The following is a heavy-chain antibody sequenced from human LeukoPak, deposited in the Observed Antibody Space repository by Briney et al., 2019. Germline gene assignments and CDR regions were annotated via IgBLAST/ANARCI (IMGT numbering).Heavy chain of an antibody. V-gene: IGHV3-21*01. Sequence: GGSLRLSCAASGFTFSSYSMNWVRQAPGKGLEWVSSISSSSSYIYYADSVKGRFTISRDNAKNSLYLQMNSLRAEDTAVYYRARGLVVVPAANVGFDYWGQGTLVTVSS. J-gene: IGHJ4*02. CDR3: ARGLVVVPAANVGFDY. CDR1: GFTFSSYS. D-gene: IGHD2-2*01. CDR2: ISSSSSYI.